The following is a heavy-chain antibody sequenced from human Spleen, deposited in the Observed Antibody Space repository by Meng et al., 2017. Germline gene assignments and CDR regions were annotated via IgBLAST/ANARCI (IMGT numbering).Heavy chain of an antibody. D-gene: IGHD3-16*02. V-gene: IGHV3-23*01. J-gene: IGHJ4*02. Sequence: GGSLRLSCAASGFSFSSYAMSWVRRAPGKGLEWLAALSGGGFTTYYADPVKGRFTISRDNSKNTLYLQMNSLRAEDTAVYYCMIMITFGGVIAPWDYWGQGTLVTVSS. CDR3: MIMITFGGVIAPWDY. CDR1: GFSFSSYA. CDR2: LSGGGFTT.